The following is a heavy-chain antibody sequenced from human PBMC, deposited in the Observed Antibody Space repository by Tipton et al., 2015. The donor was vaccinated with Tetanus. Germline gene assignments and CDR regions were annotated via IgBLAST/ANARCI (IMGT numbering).Heavy chain of an antibody. Sequence: QSGPEVKRPGSSVRVSCKTSGGTFRTYAISWVRQAPGQGLEWMGGFFPVYGTANYAPQFQGRVTITADEPTGTAYMELNSLISENTAVYYCARPDRYCSGGSCYLALDSWGQGTLVTVST. CDR3: ARPDRYCSGGSCYLALDS. CDR1: GGTFRTYA. CDR2: FFPVYGTA. J-gene: IGHJ4*02. D-gene: IGHD2-15*01. V-gene: IGHV1-69*01.